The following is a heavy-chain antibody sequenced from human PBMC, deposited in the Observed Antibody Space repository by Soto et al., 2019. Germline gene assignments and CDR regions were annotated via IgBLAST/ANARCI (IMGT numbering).Heavy chain of an antibody. CDR1: GGSIASSGNF. CDR3: CARGDAGGWFLDS. Sequence: QVQLQESGPGLVKPSQTLSLTCTVSGGSIASSGNFWTWIRHHPGKGLEWLGYIVNSGTAYYTPSLKSRLSXXXXXXXXXXXXXXXXXXXXXXXXYFCARGDAGGWFLDSWGQGAQVIVSS. J-gene: IGHJ4*02. V-gene: IGHV4-31*03. D-gene: IGHD6-19*01. CDR2: IVNSGTA.